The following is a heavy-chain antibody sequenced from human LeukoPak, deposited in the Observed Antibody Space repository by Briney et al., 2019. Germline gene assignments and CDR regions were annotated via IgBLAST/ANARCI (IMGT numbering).Heavy chain of an antibody. CDR1: GYSFSSYW. Sequence: GESLKIPCRGSGYSFSSYWIGWVRQKPGKGLEWMGIIYPGDSETRYSPSFEGQVTFSADKSISTAYLQWSSLKASDTAMYYCARDLRDTLDIWGQGTMLTVSS. J-gene: IGHJ3*02. V-gene: IGHV5-51*01. CDR2: IYPGDSET. CDR3: ARDLRDTLDI.